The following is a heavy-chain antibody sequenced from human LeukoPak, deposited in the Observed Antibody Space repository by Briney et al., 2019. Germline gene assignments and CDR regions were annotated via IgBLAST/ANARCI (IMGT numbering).Heavy chain of an antibody. CDR1: GFTVSSNY. J-gene: IGHJ6*02. Sequence: GGSLRLSCAASGFTVSSNYMSWVRQAPGKGLEWVSVIYSGGSTYYADSVKGRFTISRDNSKNTLYLQMSSLRADDTAVYYCARDVIGNNFYGMDVWGQGTTVTVSS. CDR3: ARDVIGNNFYGMDV. CDR2: IYSGGST. D-gene: IGHD1/OR15-1a*01. V-gene: IGHV3-66*01.